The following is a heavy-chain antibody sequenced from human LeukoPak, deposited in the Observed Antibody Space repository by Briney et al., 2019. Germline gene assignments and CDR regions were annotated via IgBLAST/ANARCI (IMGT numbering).Heavy chain of an antibody. Sequence: GASVKVSCKASGYTFTSYAMHWVRQAPGQRLEWMGWINAGNGNTKYSQKFQGRVTITRDTSASTAYMELSGLRSEDTAVYYCARARGYSYGNHWGQGTLVTVSS. CDR3: ARARGYSYGNH. CDR2: INAGNGNT. D-gene: IGHD5-18*01. CDR1: GYTFTSYA. V-gene: IGHV1-3*01. J-gene: IGHJ4*02.